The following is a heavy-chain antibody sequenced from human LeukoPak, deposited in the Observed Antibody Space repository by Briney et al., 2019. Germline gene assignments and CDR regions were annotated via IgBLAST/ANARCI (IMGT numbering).Heavy chain of an antibody. CDR2: ISSSSSYI. D-gene: IGHD3-9*01. CDR1: GFTFSSYS. V-gene: IGHV3-21*01. CDR3: ARDLYDILTGYPSDALDI. J-gene: IGHJ3*02. Sequence: GGSLRLSCAASGFTFSSYSMNWVRQAPGKGLEWVSSISSSSSYIYYADSVKGRFTISRDNAKNSLYLQMNSLRAEDTAVYYCARDLYDILTGYPSDALDIWGQGTMVTVSS.